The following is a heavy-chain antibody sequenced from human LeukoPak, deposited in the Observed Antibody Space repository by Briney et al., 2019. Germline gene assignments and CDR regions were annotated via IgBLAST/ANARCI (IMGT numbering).Heavy chain of an antibody. J-gene: IGHJ4*02. CDR2: FYYSGST. D-gene: IGHD4-17*01. CDR1: GGSISSSSYY. V-gene: IGHV4-39*01. Sequence: SETLSLTCTVSGGSISSSSYYWGWIRQPPGKGLEWIGSFYYSGSTYSKPSLKSRLTISVDTSKNQFSLKLSSVTAADTAVYYCARHRPDYGDYVAYFDYWGQGALVTVSS. CDR3: ARHRPDYGDYVAYFDY.